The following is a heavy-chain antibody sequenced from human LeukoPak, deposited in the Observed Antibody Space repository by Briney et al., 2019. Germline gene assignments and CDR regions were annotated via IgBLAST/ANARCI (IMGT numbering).Heavy chain of an antibody. CDR2: INHSGST. J-gene: IGHJ6*03. V-gene: IGHV4-39*07. CDR1: GGSISSSSYY. D-gene: IGHD3/OR15-3a*01. CDR3: ARGGPYYYYYYMDV. Sequence: SETLSLTCTVSGGSISSSSYYWGWIRQPPGKGLEWIGEINHSGSTNYNPSLKSRVTISVDTSKNQFSLKLSSVTAADTAVYYCARGGPYYYYYYMDVWGKGTTVTISS.